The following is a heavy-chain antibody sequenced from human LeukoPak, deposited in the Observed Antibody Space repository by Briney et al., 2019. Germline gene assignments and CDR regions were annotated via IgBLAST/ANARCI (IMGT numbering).Heavy chain of an antibody. CDR1: GGTFSSYA. D-gene: IGHD5-24*01. Sequence: ASVKVSCKASGGTFSSYAISWVRQAPGQGLEWMGRIIPILGTANYAQKFQGRVTITTDESTSTAYMELSSLRSEDTAVYYCAVPRDGYNNDYWGQGTLVTVSS. CDR3: AVPRDGYNNDY. CDR2: IIPILGTA. V-gene: IGHV1-69*11. J-gene: IGHJ4*02.